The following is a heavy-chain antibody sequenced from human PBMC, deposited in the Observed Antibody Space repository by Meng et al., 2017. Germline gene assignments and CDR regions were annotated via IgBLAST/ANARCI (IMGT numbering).Heavy chain of an antibody. CDR1: GGSISSGGYY. V-gene: IGHV4-31*01. Sequence: QVQLQESGPGLAKPSQTLSLTCTVSGGSISSGGYYWSWIRQHPGKGLEWIGYIYYSGSTYYNPSLKSLVTISVDTSKNQFSLKLSSVTAADTAVYYCARADRRVGSYGPNWFDPWGQGTLVTVSS. D-gene: IGHD5-18*01. CDR3: ARADRRVGSYGPNWFDP. J-gene: IGHJ5*02. CDR2: IYYSGST.